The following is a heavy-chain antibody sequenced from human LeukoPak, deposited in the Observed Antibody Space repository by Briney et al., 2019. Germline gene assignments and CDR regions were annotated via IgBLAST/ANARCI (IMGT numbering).Heavy chain of an antibody. CDR2: VFYSRST. D-gene: IGHD3-9*01. CDR3: AKWHDDWHGFDS. CDR1: GVSIRNHN. J-gene: IGHJ4*02. Sequence: SETLSLSCSVPGVSIRNHNWNWIRQPPGKGLEWVGYVFYSRSTNYNPPLNRRVTLSVETSKNQPSLRLSSVTAADSALYYCAKWHDDWHGFDSWGQGTRVTVSS. V-gene: IGHV4-59*11.